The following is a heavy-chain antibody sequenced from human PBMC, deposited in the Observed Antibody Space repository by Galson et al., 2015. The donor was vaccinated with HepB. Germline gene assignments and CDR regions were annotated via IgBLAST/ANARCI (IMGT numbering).Heavy chain of an antibody. D-gene: IGHD1-26*01. CDR1: GFSFTRYA. V-gene: IGHV3-23*01. CDR2: ITSSGGNS. J-gene: IGHJ4*02. CDR3: AKDGIMVANNPYHFHY. Sequence: SLRLSCAASGFSFTRYAMTWVRQAPGKGLEWVSSITSSGGNSYYTDSVKGRLTVSRDNFKNTLLLQLNSLRAEDKAMYFCAKDGIMVANNPYHFHYWGQGTRVTVSS.